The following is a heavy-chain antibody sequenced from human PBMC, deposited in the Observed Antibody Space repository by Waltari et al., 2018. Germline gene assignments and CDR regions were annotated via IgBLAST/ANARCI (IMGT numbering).Heavy chain of an antibody. J-gene: IGHJ6*03. Sequence: EVQLVQSGAEVKKAGESLRTSCEGSGYSFTSYWMGWVRQMPGKGLEWMGFIYPGDSDTRYSPSFQGQVTISADKSLRTAYLQWTSLKASDSGMYYCARHGWYSGHDGDYFYMDVWGTGTTVSVSS. D-gene: IGHD1-26*01. CDR2: IYPGDSDT. CDR3: ARHGWYSGHDGDYFYMDV. V-gene: IGHV5-51*01. CDR1: GYSFTSYW.